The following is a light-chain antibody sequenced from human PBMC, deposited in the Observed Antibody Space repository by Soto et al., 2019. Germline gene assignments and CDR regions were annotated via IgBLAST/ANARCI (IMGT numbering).Light chain of an antibody. J-gene: IGLJ2*01. V-gene: IGLV2-14*03. CDR3: SSSTSTNTQL. CDR1: SSDVGGYNF. CDR2: DVT. Sequence: QSALTQPASVSGSPGQSITISCTGTSSDVGGYNFVSWYQQHPGKAPKLMIYDVTNRPSGVSNRFSGSKSGNTASLTISGLQAEDAAHYYCSSSTSTNTQLFGGGTKLTVI.